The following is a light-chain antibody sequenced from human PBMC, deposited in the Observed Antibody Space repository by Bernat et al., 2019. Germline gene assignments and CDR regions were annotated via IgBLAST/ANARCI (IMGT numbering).Light chain of an antibody. CDR1: SGSIASNN. CDR3: QSYDGSNQRV. Sequence: NFMLTQPHSVSESPGKTVTISCTRSSGSIASNNVQWYQQRPGSAPTPMIYDHNQRPSGVPDRFSGSIDSSSNSASLTISGLKTEDEADYDCQSYDGSNQRVFGGGTKLTVL. V-gene: IGLV6-57*04. CDR2: DHN. J-gene: IGLJ3*02.